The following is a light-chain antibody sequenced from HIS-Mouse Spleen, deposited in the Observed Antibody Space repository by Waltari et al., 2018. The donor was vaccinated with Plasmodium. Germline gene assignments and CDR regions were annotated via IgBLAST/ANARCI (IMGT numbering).Light chain of an antibody. Sequence: SYELTQPPSVSVSPGQTARITCPGDALPTKYAYLYQQESGKAPLQVIYEDSKLPSGITERCAGASSVTMATLTISGAQVEDEAYYYCYSTDSSGNHRVFGGGTKLTGL. CDR3: YSTDSSGNHRV. CDR2: EDS. CDR1: ALPTKY. J-gene: IGLJ3*02. V-gene: IGLV3-10*01.